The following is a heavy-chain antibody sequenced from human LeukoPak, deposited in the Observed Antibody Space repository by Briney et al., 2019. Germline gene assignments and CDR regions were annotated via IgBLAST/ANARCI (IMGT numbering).Heavy chain of an antibody. CDR2: INPGDGTT. CDR1: GYTFTNDY. J-gene: IGHJ4*02. Sequence: ASVKGSCKTSGYTFTNDYMHWVRQAPGQGLEWMGVINPGDGTTKYAQKFQGRVTMTRDTSTSTLYMELSSLRSEDTAMYYCSKVGQLVFDYWGQGTLVTVSS. CDR3: SKVGQLVFDY. V-gene: IGHV1-46*03. D-gene: IGHD6-6*01.